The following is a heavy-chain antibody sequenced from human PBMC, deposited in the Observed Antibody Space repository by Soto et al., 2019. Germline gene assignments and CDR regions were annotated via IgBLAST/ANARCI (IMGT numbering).Heavy chain of an antibody. CDR3: ATPGPLSYYYDSSGREDDAFDI. V-gene: IGHV4-39*01. D-gene: IGHD3-22*01. Sequence: PSETLSLTCTVSGGSISSSSYYWGWIRQPPGKGLEWIGSIYYSGSTYYNPSLKSRVTISVDTSKNQFSLKLSSVTAADTAVYYCATPGPLSYYYDSSGREDDAFDIWGQGTMVTVSS. CDR2: IYYSGST. J-gene: IGHJ3*02. CDR1: GGSISSSSYY.